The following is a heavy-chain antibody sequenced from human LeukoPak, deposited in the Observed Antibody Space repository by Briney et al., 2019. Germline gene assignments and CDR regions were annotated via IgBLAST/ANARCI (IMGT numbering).Heavy chain of an antibody. J-gene: IGHJ4*01. CDR2: IYYSGST. CDR1: GGSISSYY. V-gene: IGHV4-59*01. Sequence: PSETLSLTCTVSGGSISSYYLSWIRQPPGKGLEWIGYIYYSGSTNYNPSLKSRVTISVDTSKNQFSLKLSSVTAADTAVYYCASAIMGATFDYWGQGALVTVSS. D-gene: IGHD1-26*01. CDR3: ASAIMGATFDY.